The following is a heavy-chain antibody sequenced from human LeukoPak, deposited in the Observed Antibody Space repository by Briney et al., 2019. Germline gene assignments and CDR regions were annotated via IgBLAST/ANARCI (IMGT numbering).Heavy chain of an antibody. CDR2: IIPIFGTA. J-gene: IGHJ6*02. V-gene: IGHV1-69*13. D-gene: IGHD2-2*01. CDR1: GYTFTSYA. CDR3: ARARPAPYCSSTSCQTPYYYYYYGMDV. Sequence: SVKVSCKASGYTFTSYAISWVRQAPGQGLEWMGGIIPIFGTANYAQKFQGRVTITADESTSTAYMELSSLRSGDTAVYYCARARPAPYCSSTSCQTPYYYYYYGMDVWGQGTTVTVSS.